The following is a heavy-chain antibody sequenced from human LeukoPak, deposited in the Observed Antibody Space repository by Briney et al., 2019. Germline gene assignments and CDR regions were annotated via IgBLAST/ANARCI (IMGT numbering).Heavy chain of an antibody. Sequence: SETLSLTCTVSGGSIRSYYWSWIRQSPGKGLEWIGYIYYTGSTNYNSSLKSRVTISPDTSKKQFSLKLKSVTAADTAVYYCARDGYYYGSGSPGGGYYYYYMDVWGKGTTVTISS. V-gene: IGHV4-59*01. D-gene: IGHD3-10*01. CDR3: ARDGYYYGSGSPGGGYYYYYMDV. CDR2: IYYTGST. J-gene: IGHJ6*03. CDR1: GGSIRSYY.